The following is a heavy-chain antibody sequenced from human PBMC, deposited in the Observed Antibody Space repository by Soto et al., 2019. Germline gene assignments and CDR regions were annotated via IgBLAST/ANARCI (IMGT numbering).Heavy chain of an antibody. CDR3: AHRIAAAGTDYFDY. CDR2: IYWDDDK. V-gene: IGHV2-5*02. CDR1: GFSLSTSGVA. D-gene: IGHD6-13*01. J-gene: IGHJ4*02. Sequence: SGPTLVNPTQTLTLTCTFSGFSLSTSGVAVGWIRQPPGKALGWLALIYWDDDKRYSPSLKSRLTITKDTSKNQVVLTMTNMDPVDTATYYCAHRIAAAGTDYFDYWGQGTLVTVSS.